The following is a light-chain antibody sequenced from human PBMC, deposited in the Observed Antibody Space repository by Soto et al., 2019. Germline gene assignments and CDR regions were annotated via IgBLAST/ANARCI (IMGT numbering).Light chain of an antibody. Sequence: ENVLTQSPGTLSLSPGERATLSCRASQSVSSNYLAWYQQKPGQAPRLVIYGASSRATGIPDRFSGSGSGTDFTLTISRLEPEDFAVYFCQQYGSSPTFGGGTKVEIK. CDR1: QSVSSNY. CDR2: GAS. J-gene: IGKJ4*01. V-gene: IGKV3-20*01. CDR3: QQYGSSPT.